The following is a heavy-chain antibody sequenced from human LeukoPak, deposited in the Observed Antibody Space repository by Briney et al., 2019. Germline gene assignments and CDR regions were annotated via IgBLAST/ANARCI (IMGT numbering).Heavy chain of an antibody. Sequence: PGGSLRLSCAASGFVVIGHYMDWVRQAPGKGLEWVGRTRNKENGYSTEYAASVKGRFAISSDESKKTVYLHMNNLQIEDTAVYFCARTARDGDYPYEPFDLWGQGTMVTVSS. CDR2: TRNKENGYST. J-gene: IGHJ3*01. V-gene: IGHV3-72*01. CDR3: ARTARDGDYPYEPFDL. CDR1: GFVVIGHY. D-gene: IGHD3-16*01.